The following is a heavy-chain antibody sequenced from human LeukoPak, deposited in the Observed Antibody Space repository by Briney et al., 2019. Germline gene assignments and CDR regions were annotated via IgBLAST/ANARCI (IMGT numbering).Heavy chain of an antibody. CDR2: IYYSGST. Sequence: SETLSLTCTVSGGSISSGGYYWSWIRQHPGKGLERIGYIYYSGSTYYNPSLKSRVTISVDTSKNQFSLKLSSVTAADTAVYYCARGGRGYSYGQGAFDIWGQGTMVTVSS. V-gene: IGHV4-31*03. CDR3: ARGGRGYSYGQGAFDI. CDR1: GGSISSGGYY. D-gene: IGHD5-18*01. J-gene: IGHJ3*02.